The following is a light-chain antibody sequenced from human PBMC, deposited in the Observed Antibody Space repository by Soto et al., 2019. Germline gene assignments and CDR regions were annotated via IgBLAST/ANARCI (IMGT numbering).Light chain of an antibody. Sequence: EIVLTQSPGTLSLSPGKRATLSCRASQSVSSRYLAWYQQKPGQAPSLLIYGASTRATGVPARFSGSGSGTEFTLTISRLEPEDFAVYYCQQYGSSGTFGQGTKVDI. CDR2: GAS. CDR3: QQYGSSGT. CDR1: QSVSSRY. V-gene: IGKV3-20*01. J-gene: IGKJ1*01.